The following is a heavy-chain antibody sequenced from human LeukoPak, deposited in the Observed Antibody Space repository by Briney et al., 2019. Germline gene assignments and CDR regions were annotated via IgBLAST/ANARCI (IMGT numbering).Heavy chain of an antibody. J-gene: IGHJ4*02. V-gene: IGHV4-39*01. CDR3: ARALGYGGNKIDY. CDR1: GGSISSSSYY. Sequence: PSETLSLTCTVSGGSISSSSYYWGWIRQPPGKGLEWIGSIYYSGSTYYNPSLKSRVTISVDTSKNQFSLKLSSVTAADTAVYYCARALGYGGNKIDYWGQGTLVTVSS. CDR2: IYYSGST. D-gene: IGHD4-23*01.